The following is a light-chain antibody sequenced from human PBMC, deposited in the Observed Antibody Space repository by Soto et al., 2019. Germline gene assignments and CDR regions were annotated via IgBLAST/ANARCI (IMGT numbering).Light chain of an antibody. Sequence: QSALTQPASVSGSPGQSITISRTGTSSDVGAYNYDSWYQQYPGEAPKVIIYDVSHRPAGVSNRFSGSKSGNTASLTITGLQTQDEADYYCSAYTSATTYVFGTGTKVTDL. CDR2: DVS. J-gene: IGLJ1*01. CDR3: SAYTSATTYV. V-gene: IGLV2-14*01. CDR1: SSDVGAYNY.